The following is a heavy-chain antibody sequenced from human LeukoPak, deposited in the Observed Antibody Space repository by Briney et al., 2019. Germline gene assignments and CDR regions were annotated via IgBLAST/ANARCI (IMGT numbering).Heavy chain of an antibody. Sequence: GGSLRLSRVASGFTFSSYAMSWVRQAPGKGLEWVSAISGSGGSTYYADSVKGRFTISRDNSKNTLYLQMNSLRAEDTAVYYCAKRRCSSTSCYSLDYWGQGTLVTVSS. J-gene: IGHJ4*02. D-gene: IGHD2-2*01. CDR2: ISGSGGST. V-gene: IGHV3-23*01. CDR1: GFTFSSYA. CDR3: AKRRCSSTSCYSLDY.